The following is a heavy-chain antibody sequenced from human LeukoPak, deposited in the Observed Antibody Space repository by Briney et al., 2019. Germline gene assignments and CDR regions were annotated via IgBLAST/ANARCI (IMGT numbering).Heavy chain of an antibody. J-gene: IGHJ2*01. V-gene: IGHV4-4*07. D-gene: IGHD3-22*01. Sequence: SETLSLTCTVSGGSIIGYYWSWVRQPAGKGLEWIGRFYASGSTNYNPSLKSRVTMSGDTSNNQFSLKLKSVSAADTAVYYCARDYYDSSGFYGNWYLDLWGRGTLVTVSS. CDR3: ARDYYDSSGFYGNWYLDL. CDR1: GGSIIGYY. CDR2: FYASGST.